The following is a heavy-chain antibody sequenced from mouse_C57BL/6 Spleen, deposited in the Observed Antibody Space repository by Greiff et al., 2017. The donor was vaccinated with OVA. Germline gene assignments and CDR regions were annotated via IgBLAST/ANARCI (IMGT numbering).Heavy chain of an antibody. D-gene: IGHD2-2*01. V-gene: IGHV5-4*01. CDR3: AREGGLRRYFDV. Sequence: EVQRVESGGGLVKPGGSLKLSCAASGFTFSSYAMSWVRQTPEKRLEWVATISDGGSYTYYPDNVKGRFTISRDNAKNNLYLQMSHLKSEDTAMYYCAREGGLRRYFDVWGTGTTVTVSS. CDR2: ISDGGSYT. J-gene: IGHJ1*03. CDR1: GFTFSSYA.